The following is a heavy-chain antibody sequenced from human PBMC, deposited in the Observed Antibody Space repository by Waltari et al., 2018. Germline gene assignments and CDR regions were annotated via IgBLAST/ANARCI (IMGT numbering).Heavy chain of an antibody. D-gene: IGHD3-10*01. CDR3: ARAPRRITMVRGVIPAAFDY. CDR2: IYYSGST. J-gene: IGHJ4*02. V-gene: IGHV4-59*01. Sequence: QVQLQESGPGLVKPSETLSLTCTVSGGSISSYYWSWIRQPPGKGLEWIGYIYYSGSTNYNPSLQSRVTISVDTSKTQFSLKLSAVPAADTAVYYCARAPRRITMVRGVIPAAFDYWGQGTLVTVSS. CDR1: GGSISSYY.